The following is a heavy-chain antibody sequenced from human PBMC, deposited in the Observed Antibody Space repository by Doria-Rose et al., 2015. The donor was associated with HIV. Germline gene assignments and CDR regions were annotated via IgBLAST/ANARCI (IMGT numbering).Heavy chain of an antibody. CDR1: GVSLSSPGMG. V-gene: IGHV2-26*01. J-gene: IGHJ4*02. CDR2: IFSDDER. CDR3: ARIKSSRWYHKYYFDF. Sequence: SGPVLVKPTATLTLTCTVSGVSLSSPGMGVSWIRQPPRKALEWPTNIFSDDERSYTTSLKSRLTISRGTSKSQVVLTMTDMDPVDTATYYCARIKSSRWYHKYYFDFWGQGTLVIVSA. D-gene: IGHD6-13*01.